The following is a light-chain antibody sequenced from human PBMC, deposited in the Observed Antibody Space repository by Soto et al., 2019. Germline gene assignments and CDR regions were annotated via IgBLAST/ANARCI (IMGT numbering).Light chain of an antibody. Sequence: IVLSESPVSLALSPGGVATLSFIGSQSVSFNSLAWYQQKAGQAPRLLIYAASTRATGVPDRFSGTGSGTDFALTISRLETDDSAVYYCQQYGNSPFTFGQGTRLEIK. CDR2: AAS. V-gene: IGKV3-20*01. J-gene: IGKJ5*01. CDR3: QQYGNSPFT. CDR1: QSVSFNS.